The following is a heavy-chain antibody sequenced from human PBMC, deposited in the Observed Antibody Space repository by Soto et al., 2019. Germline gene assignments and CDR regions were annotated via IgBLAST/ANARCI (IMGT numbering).Heavy chain of an antibody. CDR3: ARDSSFGFWSAKGAFDI. D-gene: IGHD3-3*01. J-gene: IGHJ3*02. CDR1: GGSISSYY. CDR2: ILDSGST. Sequence: QVQLQESGPGLVKPSETLSLTCTVSGGSISSYYWNWIRQFPGKGLEWIGYILDSGSTTYNPSLKSRVTISVDTSKNQFSLKLSSVTAADTAVYYCARDSSFGFWSAKGAFDIWGQGTMVTVSS. V-gene: IGHV4-59*01.